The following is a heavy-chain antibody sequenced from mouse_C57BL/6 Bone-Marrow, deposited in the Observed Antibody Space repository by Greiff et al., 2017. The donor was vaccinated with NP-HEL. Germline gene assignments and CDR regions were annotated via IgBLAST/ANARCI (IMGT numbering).Heavy chain of an antibody. Sequence: EVKLVESGGGLVQPGGSLKLSCAASGFTFSDYYMYWVRQTPEKRLEWVAYISNGGGSTYYPETVKGRFTISRDNAKNTLYLQMSRLKSEDTAMYYCARHVRGGAFDYWGQGTTLTVSS. D-gene: IGHD3-3*01. J-gene: IGHJ2*01. CDR3: ARHVRGGAFDY. CDR2: ISNGGGST. CDR1: GFTFSDYY. V-gene: IGHV5-12*01.